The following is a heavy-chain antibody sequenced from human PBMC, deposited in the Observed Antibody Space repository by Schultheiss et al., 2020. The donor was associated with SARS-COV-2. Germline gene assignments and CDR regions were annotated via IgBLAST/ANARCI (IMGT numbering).Heavy chain of an antibody. D-gene: IGHD2-2*01. CDR2: MNPNSGNT. CDR3: ARVRCSSTSCYGIMDV. V-gene: IGHV1-8*01. Sequence: ASVKVSCKASGYTFTSYDINWVRQATGQGLEWMGWMNPNSGNTGYAQKFQGRVTMTRNTSISTAYMELSSLRSEDTAVYYCARVRCSSTSCYGIMDVWGQGTTVTVSS. CDR1: GYTFTSYD. J-gene: IGHJ6*02.